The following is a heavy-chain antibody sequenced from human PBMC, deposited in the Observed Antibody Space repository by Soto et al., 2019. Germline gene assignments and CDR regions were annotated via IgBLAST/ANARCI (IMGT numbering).Heavy chain of an antibody. Sequence: ASVKVSCKTSGYTFTRNGISWVRQAPGQGLEWMGWISPKSGSIKYAQKFQGRVIMTTDTSTSTAYMELRSLRSDDTAVYYCVTDWAGTKTLYGLDVWGQGTTVTVSS. CDR2: ISPKSGSI. V-gene: IGHV1-18*01. D-gene: IGHD6-19*01. CDR1: GYTFTRNG. J-gene: IGHJ6*02. CDR3: VTDWAGTKTLYGLDV.